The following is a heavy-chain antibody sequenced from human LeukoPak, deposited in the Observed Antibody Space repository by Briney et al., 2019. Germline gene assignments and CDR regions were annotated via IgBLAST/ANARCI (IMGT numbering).Heavy chain of an antibody. Sequence: GALRLSCGASGITFSSYGMHWVRQAPGKGLEWVASISSDGSNKYYADSVKGRITISRDNSKNSLYLQMHSLRAEDMALYYCAKGPYDFWSGYWFDYWGQGTLVTVSS. CDR2: ISSDGSNK. J-gene: IGHJ4*02. CDR3: AKGPYDFWSGYWFDY. CDR1: GITFSSYG. V-gene: IGHV3-30*18. D-gene: IGHD3-3*01.